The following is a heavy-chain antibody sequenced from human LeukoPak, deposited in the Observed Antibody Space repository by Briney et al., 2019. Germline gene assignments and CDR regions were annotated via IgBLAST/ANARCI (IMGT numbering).Heavy chain of an antibody. D-gene: IGHD6-13*01. J-gene: IGHJ6*03. V-gene: IGHV3-21*01. CDR1: GFTFSSYS. CDR2: ISSSSSYI. Sequence: GGSLRLSCAASGFTFSSYSMNWVRQAPGKGLEWVSSISSSSSYIYYADSVKGRFTISGDNAKNSLYLQMNSLRAEDTAVYYCARDYETYSGSWYYMDVWGRGTTVTVSS. CDR3: ARDYETYSGSWYYMDV.